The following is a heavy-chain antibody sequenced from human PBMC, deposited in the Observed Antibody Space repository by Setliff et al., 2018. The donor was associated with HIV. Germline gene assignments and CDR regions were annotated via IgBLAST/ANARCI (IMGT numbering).Heavy chain of an antibody. CDR3: ATGRIPGIPAVIVY. D-gene: IGHD6-13*01. CDR2: VDPEGGKT. CDR1: GYTFSDYY. Sequence: ASVKVSCKVSGYTFSDYYMHWVQQAPGKGLEWMGLVDPEGGKTIYAENFQGRVTMTADTSTDTTYMKLSSLRSEDTAVYYCATGRIPGIPAVIVYWGQGTLVTVSS. J-gene: IGHJ4*02. V-gene: IGHV1-69-2*01.